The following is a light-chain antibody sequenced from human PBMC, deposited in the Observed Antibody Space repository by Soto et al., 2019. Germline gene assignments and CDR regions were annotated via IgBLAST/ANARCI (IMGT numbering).Light chain of an antibody. CDR3: QQYGNSQWT. J-gene: IGKJ1*01. CDR2: STS. CDR1: QRFGSSK. Sequence: DIELTQSPGTLSLSPGERGTLSCRASQRFGSSKLAWYQQKPGQAPRLIVYSTSSRVTGIPDRFSGSGSGTEFTLTISRLEPEDFAVYYCQQYGNSQWTFGQGTKVDIK. V-gene: IGKV3-20*01.